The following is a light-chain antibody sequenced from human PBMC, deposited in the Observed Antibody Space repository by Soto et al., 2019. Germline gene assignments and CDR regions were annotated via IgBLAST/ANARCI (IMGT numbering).Light chain of an antibody. V-gene: IGKV3-11*01. CDR1: QSVSRY. J-gene: IGKJ4*01. Sequence: EIVFTQSPATLSLSPGERATLPCRTSQSVSRYLAWYQQKPGQAPRLLIYDSTDRATGLPARFSGSGSGTDFTLTINSLEPEDFAVYYCQQRSNWPLTFGGGTKVDIK. CDR2: DST. CDR3: QQRSNWPLT.